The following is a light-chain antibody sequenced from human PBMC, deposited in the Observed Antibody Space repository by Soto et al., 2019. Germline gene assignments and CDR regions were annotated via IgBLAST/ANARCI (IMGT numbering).Light chain of an antibody. V-gene: IGKV3-15*01. CDR2: SAS. CDR1: ERVSTN. Sequence: PVESAPLSGRASERVSTNLAWYQQTPGQAPRLLIYSASRRPTDIPVRFSGSGSGAEFTLTISSLQSEDFAIYYCQQYNNLPPTFGQGTKVDIK. CDR3: QQYNNLPPT. J-gene: IGKJ1*01.